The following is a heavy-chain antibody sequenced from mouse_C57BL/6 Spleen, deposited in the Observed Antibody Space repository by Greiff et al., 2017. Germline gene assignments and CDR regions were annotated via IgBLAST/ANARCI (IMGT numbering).Heavy chain of an antibody. CDR1: GYSFTGYY. J-gene: IGHJ2*01. CDR3: ARRGYDGYYVDY. V-gene: IGHV1-42*01. D-gene: IGHD2-3*01. CDR2: INPSAGGT. Sequence: VQLKQSGPELVKPGASVKISCKASGYSFTGYYMNWVKQSPEKSLEWIGEINPSAGGTTYNQKFKAKATVTVDKSSSTAYMQLKSLTSEDSAVYYCARRGYDGYYVDYWGQGTTHTVSS.